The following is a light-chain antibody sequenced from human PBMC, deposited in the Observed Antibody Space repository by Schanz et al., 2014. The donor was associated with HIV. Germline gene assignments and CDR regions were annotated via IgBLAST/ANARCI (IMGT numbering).Light chain of an antibody. Sequence: EVVLTQSPGTLSLSPGERATLSCRASQTVSTDYFTWYQQKPGQAPRLLIYGASNRATGIPDRFSGSGSGKDFTLTISRLEPEDFAVYYCQQYGSSFGPGTKVDIK. CDR3: QQYGSS. CDR1: QTVSTDY. V-gene: IGKV3-20*01. J-gene: IGKJ3*01. CDR2: GAS.